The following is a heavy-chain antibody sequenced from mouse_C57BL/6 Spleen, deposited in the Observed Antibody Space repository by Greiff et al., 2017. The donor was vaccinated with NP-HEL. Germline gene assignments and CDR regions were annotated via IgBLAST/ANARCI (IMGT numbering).Heavy chain of an antibody. CDR1: GYTFTDYN. CDR3: ARAYGSSHWYFDV. Sequence: VQLKQSGPELVKPGASVKMSCKASGYTFTDYNMHWVKQSHGKSLEWIGYINPNNGGTSYNKKFKGKATLTVNKSSSTAYMELRSLTSEDSAVYYCARAYGSSHWYFDVGGTGTTVTVSS. J-gene: IGHJ1*03. CDR2: INPNNGGT. D-gene: IGHD1-1*01. V-gene: IGHV1-22*01.